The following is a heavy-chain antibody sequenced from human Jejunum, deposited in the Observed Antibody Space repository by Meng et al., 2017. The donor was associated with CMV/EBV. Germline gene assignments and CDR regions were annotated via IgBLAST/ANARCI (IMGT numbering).Heavy chain of an antibody. CDR1: GDSNGSTVYY. V-gene: IGHV4-30-4*01. Sequence: VHGQPPAAGPVNPPQPLSLTCSVSGDSNGSTVYYWRWARQPPGKGLEWIGYIYYSGSRYYNPSLKSRVTISVDTSKNQFSLKLSSVTAADTAVYYCARVTGKIYYDGSGYPEAFDYWGQGTLVTVSS. D-gene: IGHD3-22*01. CDR3: ARVTGKIYYDGSGYPEAFDY. CDR2: IYYSGSR. J-gene: IGHJ4*02.